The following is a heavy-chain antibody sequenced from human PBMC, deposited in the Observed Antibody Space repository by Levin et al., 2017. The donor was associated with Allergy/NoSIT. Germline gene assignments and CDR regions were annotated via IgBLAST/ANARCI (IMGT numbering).Heavy chain of an antibody. Sequence: GESLKISCVASGITFSNAWLSWSRQAPGKGLEWVGRIKSKTYGGTVEYAAPVKGRFTISRDDSKNTLYLQMNSLQTEDTAVYFCTTYSSSWYYFDYWGQGTLVTVSS. CDR3: TTYSSSWYYFDY. CDR1: GITFSNAW. D-gene: IGHD6-13*01. CDR2: IKSKTYGGTV. V-gene: IGHV3-15*01. J-gene: IGHJ4*02.